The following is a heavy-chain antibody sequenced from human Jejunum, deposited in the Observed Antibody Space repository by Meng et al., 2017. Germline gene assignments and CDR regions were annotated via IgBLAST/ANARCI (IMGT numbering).Heavy chain of an antibody. Sequence: QVQLQQWGEGLLKPADTRSRTCAVYGASLSAYYWNWIRQSPVKGLEWIGEISHSGSTNYNPSLMSRVTISLDTSKNQFSLNLTSVTAADTAVYYCVRGSEVPFDIWGQGTMVTVSS. CDR2: ISHSGST. V-gene: IGHV4-34*01. J-gene: IGHJ3*02. CDR3: VRGSEVPFDI. CDR1: GASLSAYY.